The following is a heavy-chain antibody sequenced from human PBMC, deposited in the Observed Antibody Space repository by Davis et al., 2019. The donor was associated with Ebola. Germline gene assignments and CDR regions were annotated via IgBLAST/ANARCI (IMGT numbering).Heavy chain of an antibody. V-gene: IGHV4-34*01. J-gene: IGHJ6*02. CDR1: AGSFSGYY. CDR3: ARERRIVVVPAAAHYYYYGMDV. Sequence: MPSQTLSLTCAVYAGSFSGYYWSWIRQPPGKGLEWIGSIYYSGSTYYNPSLKSRVTISVDTSKNQFSLKLSSVTAADTAVYYCARERRIVVVPAAAHYYYYGMDVWGQGTTVTVSS. D-gene: IGHD2-2*01. CDR2: IYYSGST.